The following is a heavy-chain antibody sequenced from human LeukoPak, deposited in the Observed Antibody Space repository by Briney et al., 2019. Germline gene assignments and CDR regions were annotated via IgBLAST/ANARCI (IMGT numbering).Heavy chain of an antibody. CDR2: INSDGGAT. Sequence: PGGSLRLSCVASGFTLTNYWMHWVRQAPGKGLMWVSRINSDGGATTYADSVKGRFTISRDDAKNTLYLQMNSLRAEDTAVYYCVRQGFTIFGVAPWSHGMDVWGQGTTVTVSS. J-gene: IGHJ6*02. D-gene: IGHD3-3*01. CDR1: GFTLTNYW. CDR3: VRQGFTIFGVAPWSHGMDV. V-gene: IGHV3-74*01.